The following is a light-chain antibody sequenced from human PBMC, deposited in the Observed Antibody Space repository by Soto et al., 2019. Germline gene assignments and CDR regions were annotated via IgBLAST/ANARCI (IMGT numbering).Light chain of an antibody. CDR1: QIISTY. CDR2: RAS. J-gene: IGKJ1*01. CDR3: QQSYTYPPWT. Sequence: DIQMTQSPSSLSASVGDRVTISCRASQIISTYLNWYQQKPGTAPRPLISRASSVNSGVPPRFSGSGSGRDFTLTISSLRPEDIATYFCQQSYTYPPWTFGQGTKVDIK. V-gene: IGKV1-39*01.